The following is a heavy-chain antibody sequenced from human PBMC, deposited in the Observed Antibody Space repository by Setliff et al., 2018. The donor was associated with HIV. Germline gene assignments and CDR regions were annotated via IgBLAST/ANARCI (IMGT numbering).Heavy chain of an antibody. CDR1: GLTFSSNW. V-gene: IGHV3-74*01. CDR2: INSDGRST. J-gene: IGHJ4*02. CDR3: VXXXXXFDY. Sequence: PVGSLRLSCAASGLTFSSNWMHWVRQAPGKGLVWVSGINSDGRSTNYADSVEGRFTISXXXAKNTRYLQMSRLRAEDTAVYYCVXXXXXFDYCGQVTLVTVSS.